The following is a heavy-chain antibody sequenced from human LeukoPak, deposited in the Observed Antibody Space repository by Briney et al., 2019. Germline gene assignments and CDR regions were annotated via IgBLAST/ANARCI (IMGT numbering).Heavy chain of an antibody. CDR3: AKDIQGAN. V-gene: IGHV3-23*01. D-gene: IGHD5-18*01. J-gene: IGHJ4*02. Sequence: GGSLRLSCAASGFTFSTYDMSWVRQAPGRGLEWVSAISGSGGSTYYAGSVKGRFTISRDNSKNMLYLQMNSLRAEDTAVYYCAKDIQGANWGQGTLVTVSS. CDR2: ISGSGGST. CDR1: GFTFSTYD.